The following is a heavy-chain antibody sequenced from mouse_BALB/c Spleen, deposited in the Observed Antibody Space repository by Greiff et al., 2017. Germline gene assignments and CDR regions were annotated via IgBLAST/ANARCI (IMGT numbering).Heavy chain of an antibody. D-gene: IGHD2-4*01. Sequence: VQLQESGPGLVAPSQSLSITCTVSGFSLTGYGVNWVRQPPGKGLEWLGMIWGDGSTDYNSALKSRLSISKDNSKSQVFLKMNSLQTDDTARYYCAREEDDYDLAYLGQGTLVTVSA. V-gene: IGHV2-6-7*01. J-gene: IGHJ3*01. CDR2: IWGDGST. CDR3: AREEDDYDLAY. CDR1: GFSLTGYG.